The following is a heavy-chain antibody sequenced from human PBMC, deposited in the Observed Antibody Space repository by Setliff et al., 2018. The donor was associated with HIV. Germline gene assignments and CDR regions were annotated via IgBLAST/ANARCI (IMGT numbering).Heavy chain of an antibody. CDR2: IYTDGTI. CDR3: ERGGQSSGYAIEY. D-gene: IGHD5-12*01. Sequence: PSETLSLTCTVPGGSINDQYFSWIRQPRGMGLEWIGHIYTDGTIKYNPSLKSRLTISLDTSKNQFSLKLNSVTAADTAVYYCERGGQSSGYAIEYWGQGTLVTVSS. J-gene: IGHJ4*02. V-gene: IGHV4-4*09. CDR1: GGSINDQY.